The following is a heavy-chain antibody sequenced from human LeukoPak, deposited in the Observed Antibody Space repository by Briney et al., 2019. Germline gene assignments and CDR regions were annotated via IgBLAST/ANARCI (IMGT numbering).Heavy chain of an antibody. Sequence: GGSLKLSCAASGFTFSGSAMHWVRQASGKGLEWVGRIRSKANSCATAYAASVKGRFTISRDDSKNTAYLQMNSLKTEDTAVYYCTRQGSMVRGVIIKEFDYWGQGTLVTVSS. J-gene: IGHJ4*02. D-gene: IGHD3-10*01. V-gene: IGHV3-73*01. CDR2: IRSKANSCAT. CDR1: GFTFSGSA. CDR3: TRQGSMVRGVIIKEFDY.